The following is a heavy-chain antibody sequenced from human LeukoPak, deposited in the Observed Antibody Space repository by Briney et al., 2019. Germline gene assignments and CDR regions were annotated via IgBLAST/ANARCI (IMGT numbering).Heavy chain of an antibody. CDR1: GFTFSSYA. CDR2: ISYDGSNK. Sequence: GGSLRLSCAASGFTFSSYAMHWVRQAPGKGLEWVAVISYDGSNKYYADSVKGRFTISRDNSKNTLYLQMNSLRAEDTAVYYCANQWIQLWCFDYWGQGTLVTVSS. J-gene: IGHJ4*02. CDR3: ANQWIQLWCFDY. V-gene: IGHV3-30-3*01. D-gene: IGHD5-18*01.